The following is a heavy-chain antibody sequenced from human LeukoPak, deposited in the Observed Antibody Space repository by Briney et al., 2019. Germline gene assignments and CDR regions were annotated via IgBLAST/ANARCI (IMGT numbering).Heavy chain of an antibody. CDR1: GFTYSNYW. Sequence: PGRSLRLSCVGSGFTYSNYWMHWVRQAPGKGPVCGSGINPDGTTTDYADSVEGRFTISRDNAKNLLYLQMNGLRAQDTAVYYCAKDLSWNTADRWGQGTLVTVSP. J-gene: IGHJ5*02. D-gene: IGHD1/OR15-1a*01. V-gene: IGHV3-74*01. CDR2: INPDGTTT. CDR3: AKDLSWNTADR.